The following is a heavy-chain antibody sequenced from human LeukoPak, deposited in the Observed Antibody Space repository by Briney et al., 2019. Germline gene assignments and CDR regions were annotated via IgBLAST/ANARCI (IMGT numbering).Heavy chain of an antibody. Sequence: ASVKVPCKASGYTFTGYYIHWMRLAPGQGLEWMGRITPNSGDTIYAQKFQGRVTMTTDTSISTAYMELSSLRSDDTAVYYCARDRVGAINPDYWGQGTLVTVSS. CDR1: GYTFTGYY. CDR2: ITPNSGDT. CDR3: ARDRVGAINPDY. J-gene: IGHJ4*02. D-gene: IGHD1-26*01. V-gene: IGHV1-2*06.